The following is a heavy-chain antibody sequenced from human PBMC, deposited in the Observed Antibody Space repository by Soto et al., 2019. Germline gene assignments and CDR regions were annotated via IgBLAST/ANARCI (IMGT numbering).Heavy chain of an antibody. CDR2: ISGSGVST. CDR1: GFTFSSYA. D-gene: IGHD3-22*01. CDR3: AKDYAGSGYSHFDY. J-gene: IGHJ4*02. V-gene: IGHV3-23*01. Sequence: PGGSLRLSCAASGFTFSSYAMSWVRQAPGKGLEWVSAISGSGVSTYYADSVKGRFTISRDNSKNSLFLEMDSLRAEDTAAYYCAKDYAGSGYSHFDYWGQGT.